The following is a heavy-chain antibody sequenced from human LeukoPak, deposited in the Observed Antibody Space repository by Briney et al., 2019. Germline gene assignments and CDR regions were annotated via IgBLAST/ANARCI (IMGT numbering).Heavy chain of an antibody. Sequence: GGSVRLSCTASGFTFGDYAMSWVRQAPGKGLEWVGFIRSKAYGGTTEYAASVKGRFTISRDDSKSIAYLQMNSLKTEDTAVYYCTRHLGAVAAPFDYWGQGTLVTVSS. CDR3: TRHLGAVAAPFDY. CDR2: IRSKAYGGTT. D-gene: IGHD2-15*01. J-gene: IGHJ4*02. CDR1: GFTFGDYA. V-gene: IGHV3-49*04.